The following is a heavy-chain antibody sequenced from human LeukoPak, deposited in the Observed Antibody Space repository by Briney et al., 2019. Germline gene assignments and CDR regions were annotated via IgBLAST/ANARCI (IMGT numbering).Heavy chain of an antibody. D-gene: IGHD4-11*01. J-gene: IGHJ6*03. CDR1: GGSISSGDYY. CDR3: ARARPDYTELVGSYYMDV. CDR2: IYYSGST. V-gene: IGHV4-30-4*08. Sequence: SETLSLTCTVSGGSISSGDYYLSWIRQPPGKGLEWIGYIYYSGSTYYNPSLKSRVTISVDTSKNQFSLKLSSVTAADTAVYYCARARPDYTELVGSYYMDVWGKGTTVTVSS.